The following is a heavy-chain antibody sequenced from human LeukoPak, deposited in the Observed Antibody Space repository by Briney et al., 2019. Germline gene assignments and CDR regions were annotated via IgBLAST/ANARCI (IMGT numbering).Heavy chain of an antibody. D-gene: IGHD3-9*01. V-gene: IGHV1-69*05. CDR2: IIPIFGTA. CDR1: GGTFSIYA. CDR3: ARVRTFGWTDAFDI. Sequence: EASVKVSCKASGGTFSIYAISWVRQAPGQGLEWMGGIIPIFGTANYAQKFQGRVTITRNTSISTAYMELSSLRSEDTAVYYCARVRTFGWTDAFDIWGQGTMVTVSS. J-gene: IGHJ3*02.